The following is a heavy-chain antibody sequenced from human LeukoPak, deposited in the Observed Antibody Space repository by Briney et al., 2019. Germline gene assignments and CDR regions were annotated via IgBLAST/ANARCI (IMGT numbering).Heavy chain of an antibody. CDR3: ARGPSLWYYDRGEVFDY. D-gene: IGHD3-22*01. J-gene: IGHJ4*02. Sequence: PSETLSLTCAVYGGSFSGYYWSWIRQPLGKGLEWIGEINHSGSSNYNPSLKSRVTISVDTSKNQFSLKLSSVTAADTAVYYCARGPSLWYYDRGEVFDYWGQGTLVTVSS. CDR2: INHSGSS. CDR1: GGSFSGYY. V-gene: IGHV4-34*01.